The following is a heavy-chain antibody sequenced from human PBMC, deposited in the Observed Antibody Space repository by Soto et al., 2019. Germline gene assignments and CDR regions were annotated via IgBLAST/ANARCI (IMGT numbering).Heavy chain of an antibody. D-gene: IGHD6-19*01. V-gene: IGHV3-23*01. CDR1: GFTFSNYA. CDR3: AKRIKYSSGWYADY. CDR2: ISGDGIYT. Sequence: EVQLLESGGGLVQPGGSLRLSCAASGFTFSNYAMSWVRQAPGKGLEWVSAISGDGIYTYYVDSVKGRFTISRDNSKNTLYLQMKSLKVEDTAIYYCAKRIKYSSGWYADYWGQGNLVTVSS. J-gene: IGHJ4*02.